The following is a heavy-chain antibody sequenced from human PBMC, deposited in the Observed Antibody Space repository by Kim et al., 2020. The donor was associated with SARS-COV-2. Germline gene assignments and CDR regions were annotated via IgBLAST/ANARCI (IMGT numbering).Heavy chain of an antibody. CDR1: GGSISSSSYY. V-gene: IGHV4-39*01. J-gene: IGHJ3*02. D-gene: IGHD5-18*01. CDR2: IYYSGST. CDR3: ARRRQPDTAMVFRRPNDAFDI. Sequence: SETLSLTCTVSGGSISSSSYYWGWIRQPPGKGLEWIGSIYYSGSTYYNPSLKSRVTISVDTSKNQFSLKLSSVTAADTAVYYCARRRQPDTAMVFRRPNDAFDIWGQGTMVTVSS.